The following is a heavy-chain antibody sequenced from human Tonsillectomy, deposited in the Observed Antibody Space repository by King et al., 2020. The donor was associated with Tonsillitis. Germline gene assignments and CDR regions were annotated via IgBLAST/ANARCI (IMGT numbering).Heavy chain of an antibody. Sequence: VQLVQSGAEVKKPGASVKVSCKASGYIFTDDYMHWVRQAPGQGLEWMGWINPNSGGTNYAQKFQGRVTMTRDTSISTAYMELGRLRSDDTAVFYCATYNVEVAGFDYWGQGTLVTVSS. CDR1: GYIFTDDY. J-gene: IGHJ4*02. D-gene: IGHD6-19*01. CDR2: INPNSGGT. V-gene: IGHV1-2*02. CDR3: ATYNVEVAGFDY.